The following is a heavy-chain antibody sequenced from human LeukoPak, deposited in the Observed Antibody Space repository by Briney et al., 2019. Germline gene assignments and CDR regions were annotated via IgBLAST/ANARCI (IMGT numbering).Heavy chain of an antibody. CDR2: INPNSGGT. V-gene: IGHV1-2*02. Sequence: GASVTVSCKASGYTFTGYYMHWVRQAPGQGLEWMGWINPNSGGTNYAQKFQGRVTMTRDTSISTAYMELSRLRSDDTAVYYCARGQSLVVVTDWFDPWGQGTLVTVSS. D-gene: IGHD2-21*02. CDR3: ARGQSLVVVTDWFDP. CDR1: GYTFTGYY. J-gene: IGHJ5*02.